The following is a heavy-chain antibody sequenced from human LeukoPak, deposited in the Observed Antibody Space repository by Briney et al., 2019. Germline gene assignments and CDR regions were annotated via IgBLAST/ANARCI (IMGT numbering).Heavy chain of an antibody. D-gene: IGHD3-9*01. Sequence: GGSLRLSCAAFGFTYSSYSMNWVRQAPGKGVEWVSYISSSSSTIYYADSVKGRFTISRDNAKNSLYLQMTSLRAEDTAVYYCARDEPYYDILTGYYMALDYWGQGTLVTVSS. CDR1: GFTYSSYS. CDR3: ARDEPYYDILTGYYMALDY. CDR2: ISSSSSTI. J-gene: IGHJ4*02. V-gene: IGHV3-48*01.